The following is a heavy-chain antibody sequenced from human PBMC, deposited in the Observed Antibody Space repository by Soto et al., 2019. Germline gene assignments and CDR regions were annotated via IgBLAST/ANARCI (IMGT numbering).Heavy chain of an antibody. CDR1: GYTFTSYA. J-gene: IGHJ6*02. D-gene: IGHD6-19*01. CDR2: INAGNGNT. CDR3: ARHSSYYYGMDV. Sequence: ASVKVSCKASGYTFTSYAIHWVRQAPGQRLEWMGWINAGNGNTKYSQKFQGRVTITRDTSASTAYMELSSLRSEDTAVYYCARHSSYYYGMDVWGQGTTVTVSS. V-gene: IGHV1-3*01.